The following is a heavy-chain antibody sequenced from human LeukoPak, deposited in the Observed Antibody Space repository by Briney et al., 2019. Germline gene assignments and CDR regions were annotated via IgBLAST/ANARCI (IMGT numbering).Heavy chain of an antibody. J-gene: IGHJ4*02. CDR1: GFTFSSYA. CDR3: ARVVGTDEGADY. Sequence: GGSLRLSCAASGFTFSSYAMSWVRQAPGKGLEWVAFIRYDGSNKYYADSVKGRFTISRDNSKNTLYLQMNSLRAEDTAVYYCARVVGTDEGADYWGQGTLVTVSS. V-gene: IGHV3-30*02. CDR2: IRYDGSNK. D-gene: IGHD2-2*01.